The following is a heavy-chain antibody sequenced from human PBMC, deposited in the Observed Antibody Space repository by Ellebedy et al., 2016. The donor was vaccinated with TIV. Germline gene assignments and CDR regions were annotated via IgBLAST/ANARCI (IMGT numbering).Heavy chain of an antibody. Sequence: GGSLRLXCAASGFTFSSYAMSWVRQAPGKGLEWVSAISGSGGSTYYADSVKGRFTISRDNSKNTLYLQMNSLRAEDTAVYYCARPGYSSGWYAVDYWGQGTLVTVSS. CDR1: GFTFSSYA. V-gene: IGHV3-23*01. J-gene: IGHJ4*02. CDR2: ISGSGGST. D-gene: IGHD6-19*01. CDR3: ARPGYSSGWYAVDY.